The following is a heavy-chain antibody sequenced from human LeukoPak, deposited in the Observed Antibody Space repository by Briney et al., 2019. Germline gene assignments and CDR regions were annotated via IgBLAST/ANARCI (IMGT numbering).Heavy chain of an antibody. CDR3: VRSSGYDRFDY. Sequence: ASVTLSCKASGYTFTGYYMHWVRQAPGQGLEWMGWINPDSGGTNNAQKFQGRVTMTRDTSISTAYMELSRLRSDDTAVYYCVRSSGYDRFDYWGQGTLVTASS. D-gene: IGHD5-12*01. V-gene: IGHV1-2*02. CDR2: INPDSGGT. CDR1: GYTFTGYY. J-gene: IGHJ4*02.